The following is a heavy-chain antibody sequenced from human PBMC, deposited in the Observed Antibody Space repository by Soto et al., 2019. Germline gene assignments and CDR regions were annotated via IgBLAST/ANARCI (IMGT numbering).Heavy chain of an antibody. CDR2: IRSKAYGGTT. CDR3: TKYTYTSRYAYYGMDV. V-gene: IGHV3-49*03. D-gene: IGHD6-13*01. Sequence: PGGSLRLSCTTSGFTFGDYAMSWSRQAPGKVLEWVGVIRSKAYGGTTDYAASVKGRFTISRDDSKSIAYLQMNSLKSEDTGVYYCTKYTYTSRYAYYGMDVWGHGTTVTVSS. J-gene: IGHJ6*02. CDR1: GFTFGDYA.